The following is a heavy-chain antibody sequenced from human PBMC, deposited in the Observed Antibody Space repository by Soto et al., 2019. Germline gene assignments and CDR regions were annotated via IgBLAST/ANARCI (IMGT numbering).Heavy chain of an antibody. J-gene: IGHJ4*02. CDR2: IWYDGSNK. D-gene: IGHD3-16*01. Sequence: QVQLVESGGGVVQPGRSLRLSCAASGFTFSSYGMHWVRQAPGKGLEWVAVIWYDGSNKYYADSVKGRFTISRDNSKNTLYLQMNSLRAEDTAVSYCASEYDPGYFDYWGQGTLVTVSS. V-gene: IGHV3-33*01. CDR1: GFTFSSYG. CDR3: ASEYDPGYFDY.